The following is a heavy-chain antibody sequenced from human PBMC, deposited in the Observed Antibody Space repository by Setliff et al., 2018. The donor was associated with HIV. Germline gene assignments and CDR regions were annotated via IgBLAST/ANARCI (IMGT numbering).Heavy chain of an antibody. V-gene: IGHV4-34*09. J-gene: IGHJ4*02. CDR1: GGSFSGYD. D-gene: IGHD6-13*01. CDR3: ARGRGSSSSWPIDY. CDR2: INHSGST. Sequence: SETLSLTCAVYGGSFSGYDWSWIRQPPGKGLEWIGEINHSGSTNYSPSLESRVTISIDTSKNQFSLKLSSVTAADTAVYFCARGRGSSSSWPIDYWGQGTLVTVSS.